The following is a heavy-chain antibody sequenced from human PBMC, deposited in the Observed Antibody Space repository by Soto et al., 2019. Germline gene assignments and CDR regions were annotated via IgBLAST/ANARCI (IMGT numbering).Heavy chain of an antibody. Sequence: SETLSLTCTASGGSFSSGAYHWSWVRQHPGQGLEWIASISYRGITYSNPSLKSRLSMSVDTSKNQFSLNLTSVTAADTAVYHCARMSATGTRWFDPWGQGTLVTVSS. CDR3: ARMSATGTRWFDP. CDR1: GGSFSSGAYH. D-gene: IGHD6-13*01. V-gene: IGHV4-31*03. CDR2: ISYRGIT. J-gene: IGHJ5*02.